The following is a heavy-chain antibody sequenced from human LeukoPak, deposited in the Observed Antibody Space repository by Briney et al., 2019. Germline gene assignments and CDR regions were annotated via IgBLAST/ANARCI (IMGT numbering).Heavy chain of an antibody. J-gene: IGHJ4*02. Sequence: SETLSHTCTVPGGSISSYYWSWIRQPPGKGLEWIGYIYYSGSTNYNPSLKSRVTISVDTSKNQFSLKLSSVTAADTAVYYCARGTYGPLNYWGQGTLVTVSS. CDR1: GGSISSYY. V-gene: IGHV4-59*01. CDR3: ARGTYGPLNY. D-gene: IGHD3-16*01. CDR2: IYYSGST.